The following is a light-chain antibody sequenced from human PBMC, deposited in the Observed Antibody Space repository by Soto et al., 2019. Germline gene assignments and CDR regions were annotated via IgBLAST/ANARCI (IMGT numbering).Light chain of an antibody. V-gene: IGLV2-18*02. Sequence: QSALTQPPSVSGSPGQSVAISCTGTSSDVGSYNRVSWYQQPPGAAPKLMIYEVSNRPSGVPDRFFGSKSGNTASLTISGLQAEDEADYYCNSYTGSSTYVFGTGTKVTVL. CDR1: SSDVGSYNR. CDR2: EVS. CDR3: NSYTGSSTYV. J-gene: IGLJ1*01.